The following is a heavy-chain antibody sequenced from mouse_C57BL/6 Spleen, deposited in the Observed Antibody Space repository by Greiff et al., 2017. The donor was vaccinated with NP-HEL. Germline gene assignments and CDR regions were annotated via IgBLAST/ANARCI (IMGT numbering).Heavy chain of an antibody. CDR2: ISSGGSYT. V-gene: IGHV5-6*01. Sequence: EVKLMESGGDLVKPGGSLKLSCAASGFTFSSYGMSWVRQTPDKRLEWVATISSGGSYTYYPDSVKGRFPISRDNATNTLYLQMSSLKSEDTAMYYCARQGLNSNQAWFAYWGQGTLVTVSA. D-gene: IGHD2-5*01. CDR3: ARQGLNSNQAWFAY. J-gene: IGHJ3*01. CDR1: GFTFSSYG.